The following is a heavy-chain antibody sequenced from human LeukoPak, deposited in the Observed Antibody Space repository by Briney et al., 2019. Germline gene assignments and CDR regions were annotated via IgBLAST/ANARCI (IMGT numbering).Heavy chain of an antibody. CDR2: ISSGSTI. J-gene: IGHJ4*02. CDR1: GFTFSSYE. Sequence: GGSLRLSCAASGFTFSSYEMNWVRQAPGKGLEWVSYISSGSTIYDADSVKGRFTISRDNAKNSLYLQMNSLRAEDTAVYYCARDLDIPYYFDYWGQGTLVTVSS. D-gene: IGHD2-2*03. CDR3: ARDLDIPYYFDY. V-gene: IGHV3-48*03.